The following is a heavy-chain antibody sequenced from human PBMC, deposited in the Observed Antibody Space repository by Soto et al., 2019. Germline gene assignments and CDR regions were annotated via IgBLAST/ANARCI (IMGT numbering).Heavy chain of an antibody. Sequence: GESLKISCKGSGYSFTSYWIGWVRQMPGKGLEWMGIIHPGDSVTRYSPSFQGQVTISADKSISSAYLQWSSLRATDTAIYYCERLSGTAYSPYGMDVWGQGTTVTVSS. CDR3: ERLSGTAYSPYGMDV. CDR1: GYSFTSYW. D-gene: IGHD1-1*01. V-gene: IGHV5-51*01. CDR2: IHPGDSVT. J-gene: IGHJ6*02.